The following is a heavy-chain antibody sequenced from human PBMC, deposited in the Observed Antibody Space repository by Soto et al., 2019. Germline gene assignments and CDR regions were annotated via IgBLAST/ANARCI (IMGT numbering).Heavy chain of an antibody. J-gene: IGHJ5*02. CDR2: ISGGGIST. D-gene: IGHD3-10*01. CDR1: GFTFSKYA. V-gene: IGHV3-23*01. Sequence: EVQLLESGGGLVQPGGSLTLSCAASGFTFSKYAMSWVRQAPGKGLEWVSAISGGGISTYYADSVRGRFTISRDKSRNTQYLRINRLRAEDTAVYYCARDAISMVRGTNNWFDPWGQGTLVTVSS. CDR3: ARDAISMVRGTNNWFDP.